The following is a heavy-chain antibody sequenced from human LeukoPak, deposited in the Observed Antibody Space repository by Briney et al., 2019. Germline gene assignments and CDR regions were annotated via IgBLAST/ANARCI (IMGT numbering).Heavy chain of an antibody. Sequence: PSETLSLTCTVSGASISSWYWSWIRQPPGKGLEWIGNIHGSGNTNFNPSLKSRLSMSLDTSRNQFSLNLTSVTAADTATYYCARGGDTAMAFFDYWGQGTLVTVSS. CDR2: IHGSGNT. V-gene: IGHV4-59*01. CDR3: ARGGDTAMAFFDY. D-gene: IGHD5-18*01. CDR1: GASISSWY. J-gene: IGHJ4*02.